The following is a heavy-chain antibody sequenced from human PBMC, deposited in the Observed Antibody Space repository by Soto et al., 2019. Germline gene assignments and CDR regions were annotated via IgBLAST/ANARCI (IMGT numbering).Heavy chain of an antibody. CDR2: IKQGGNEK. CDR1: GFMFSTYL. CDR3: VGALTYEVPYYYYGMDV. D-gene: IGHD3-16*01. Sequence: GGSLRLSCEASGFMFSTYLMIWVRQAPGKGLEWVANIKQGGNEKFYVDSVKGRFTISRDNAKKSLFLQMNSLRPEDTAVYYCVGALTYEVPYYYYGMDVWGQGTTVTVSS. J-gene: IGHJ6*02. V-gene: IGHV3-7*01.